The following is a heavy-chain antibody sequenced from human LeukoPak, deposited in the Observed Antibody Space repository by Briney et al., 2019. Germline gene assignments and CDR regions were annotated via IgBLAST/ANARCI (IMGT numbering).Heavy chain of an antibody. CDR3: ARDRDSGYDWDAFDI. D-gene: IGHD5-12*01. Sequence: SVKVSCKASGGTLSIYAIRCVRHAPGQGREWMGSIITIFGTANYAQKFQGRVTITTDESTSTAYMELSSLRSEDTAVYYCARDRDSGYDWDAFDIWGQGTMVTVSS. V-gene: IGHV1-69*05. J-gene: IGHJ3*02. CDR1: GGTLSIYA. CDR2: IITIFGTA.